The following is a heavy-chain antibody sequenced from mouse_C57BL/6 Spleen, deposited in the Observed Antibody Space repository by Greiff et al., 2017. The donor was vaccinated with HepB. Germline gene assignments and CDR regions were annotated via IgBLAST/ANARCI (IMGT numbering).Heavy chain of an antibody. CDR3: AMTSSSGHLY. V-gene: IGHV1-61*01. Sequence: QVQLQQPGAELVMPGSSVKLSCKASGYTFTSYWMDWVKQRPGQGLEWIGNIYPSDSETHYNQKFKDKATLTVDKSSSTAYMQLSSLTSEDSAVYYCAMTSSSGHLYWGQGTTLTVSS. CDR2: IYPSDSET. CDR1: GYTFTSYW. J-gene: IGHJ2*01. D-gene: IGHD3-2*02.